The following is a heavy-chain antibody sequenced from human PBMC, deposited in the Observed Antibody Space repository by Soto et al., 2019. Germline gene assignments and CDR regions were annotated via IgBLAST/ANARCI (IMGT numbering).Heavy chain of an antibody. V-gene: IGHV4-31*03. CDR3: VRGGIAGHWFDP. D-gene: IGHD2-21*01. Sequence: PSETLSLTCSVSRAFINSGGFYYSWIRQPPGKGLEWLGYIFHSGSTLYTPSLRGRLTLSADTSRNQLSLHLTSVTAADTAVYYCVRGGIAGHWFDPWGQEILVTVSS. CDR1: RAFINSGGFY. CDR2: IFHSGST. J-gene: IGHJ5*02.